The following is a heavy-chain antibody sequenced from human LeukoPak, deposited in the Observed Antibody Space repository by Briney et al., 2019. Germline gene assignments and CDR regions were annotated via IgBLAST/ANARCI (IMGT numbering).Heavy chain of an antibody. V-gene: IGHV3-64D*06. D-gene: IGHD2-2*01. CDR1: GFTFSSYA. J-gene: IGHJ4*02. CDR3: VKGYCSSISCYEDY. Sequence: GGSLRLSCSASGFTFSSYAMHWVRQTPGKGLEYVSALSSNGGSTYYADSVKSRFTISRDNSKNTLYLQMSSLRAEDTAVYYCVKGYCSSISCYEDYWGQGTLVTVSS. CDR2: LSSNGGST.